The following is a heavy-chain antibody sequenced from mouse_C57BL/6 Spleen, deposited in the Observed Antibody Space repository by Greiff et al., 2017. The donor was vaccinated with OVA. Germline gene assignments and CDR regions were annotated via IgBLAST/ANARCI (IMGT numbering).Heavy chain of an antibody. J-gene: IGHJ3*01. CDR1: GYAFSSYW. Sequence: VQRVESGAELVKPGASVKISCKASGYAFSSYWMNWVKQRPGKGLEWIGQIYPGDGDTNYNGKFKGKATLTADKSSSTAYMQLSSLTSEDSAVYFCARMGGTTGFAYWGQGTLVTVSA. CDR3: ARMGGTTGFAY. V-gene: IGHV1-80*01. CDR2: IYPGDGDT. D-gene: IGHD2-12*01.